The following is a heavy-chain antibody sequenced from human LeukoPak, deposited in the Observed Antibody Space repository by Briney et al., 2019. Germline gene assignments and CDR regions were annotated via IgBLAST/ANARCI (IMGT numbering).Heavy chain of an antibody. Sequence: PAGSLRLSCAASGFTFDDYAMHWVRQAPGKGLEWVSGISWNSGSIGYADSVKGRFTISRDNAKNSLYLQMNSLRAEDTALYYCAKQPRGYSYGYLYYYYYGMDVWGQGTTVTVSS. J-gene: IGHJ6*02. CDR3: AKQPRGYSYGYLYYYYYGMDV. D-gene: IGHD5-18*01. V-gene: IGHV3-9*01. CDR2: ISWNSGSI. CDR1: GFTFDDYA.